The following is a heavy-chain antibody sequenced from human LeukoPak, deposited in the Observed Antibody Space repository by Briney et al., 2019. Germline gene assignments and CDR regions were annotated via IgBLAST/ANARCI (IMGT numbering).Heavy chain of an antibody. V-gene: IGHV3-21*01. CDR3: ARSIAVARYYFDY. J-gene: IGHJ4*02. CDR2: ISSSSSNI. D-gene: IGHD6-19*01. Sequence: GGSLRLSCAASGFTFSGYSMNWVRQAPGKGLEWVSSISSSSSNIYYADSVKGRFTISRDNAKNSVYLQMNSLRAEDTAVYYCARSIAVARYYFDYWGQGTLVTVSS. CDR1: GFTFSGYS.